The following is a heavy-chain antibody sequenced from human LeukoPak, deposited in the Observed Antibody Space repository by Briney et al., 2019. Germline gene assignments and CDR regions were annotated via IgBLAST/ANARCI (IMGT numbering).Heavy chain of an antibody. J-gene: IGHJ4*02. CDR1: GFTFDDYA. D-gene: IGHD3-3*01. Sequence: GGSLRLSCAASGFTFDDYAMHWVRQAPGKGLEWVSGISWNRGSIGYADSVKGRFTISRDNAKNSLYLQMNSLRAEDTALYYCAKDQSRFLEWLLEWGQGTLVTVSS. V-gene: IGHV3-9*01. CDR3: AKDQSRFLEWLLE. CDR2: ISWNRGSI.